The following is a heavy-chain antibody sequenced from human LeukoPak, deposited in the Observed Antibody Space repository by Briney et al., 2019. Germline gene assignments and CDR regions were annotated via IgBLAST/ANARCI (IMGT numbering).Heavy chain of an antibody. CDR1: GFTFSSYS. V-gene: IGHV3-48*01. CDR2: ISSSSSTI. CDR3: ANLPLIVGATIFDY. Sequence: GGSLRLSCAASGFTFSSYSMNWVRQAPGKGLEWVSYISSSSSTIYYADSVKGRFTISRDNSKNTLYLQMNSLRAEDTAVYYCANLPLIVGATIFDYWGQGTLVTVSA. D-gene: IGHD1-26*01. J-gene: IGHJ4*02.